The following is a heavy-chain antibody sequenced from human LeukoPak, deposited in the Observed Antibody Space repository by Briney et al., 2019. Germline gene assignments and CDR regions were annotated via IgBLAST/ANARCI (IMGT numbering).Heavy chain of an antibody. D-gene: IGHD4-17*01. CDR1: GGSFSGYY. V-gene: IGHV4-34*01. J-gene: IGHJ4*02. Sequence: SETLSLTCAVYGGSFSGYYWSWIRQPPGKGLEWIGEINHSGSTNYNPSLKSRVTISVDISKNQFSLKLSSVTAADTAVYYCARSDHGDYEGQYYFDYWGQGTLVTVSS. CDR2: INHSGST. CDR3: ARSDHGDYEGQYYFDY.